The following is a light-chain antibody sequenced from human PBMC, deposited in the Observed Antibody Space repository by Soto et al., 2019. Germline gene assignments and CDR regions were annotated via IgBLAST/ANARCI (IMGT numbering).Light chain of an antibody. CDR3: HQYGSLYT. CDR2: GAS. Sequence: EIVLTQSPGTLSLSPGERATLSCRASQSVSSSYLDWYQQKPGQAPRLLIYGASSRASGIPDRFSGSGSGTYFTLTISRLEPEDFAVYYCHQYGSLYTFGQGTKLEIK. CDR1: QSVSSSY. V-gene: IGKV3-20*01. J-gene: IGKJ2*01.